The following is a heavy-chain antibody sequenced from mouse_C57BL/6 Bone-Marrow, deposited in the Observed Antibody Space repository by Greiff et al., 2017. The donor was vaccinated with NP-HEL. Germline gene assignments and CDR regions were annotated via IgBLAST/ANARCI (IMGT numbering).Heavy chain of an antibody. J-gene: IGHJ4*01. CDR3: ARRDYYGSSYPYDAMDY. CDR1: GYTFTDHT. V-gene: IGHV1-78*01. D-gene: IGHD1-1*01. Sequence: QVQLQQSDAELVKPGASVKISCKVSGYTFTDHTIHWMKQRPEQGLEWIGYIYPRDGSTKYNEKFKGKATLTADKSSSTAYMQLNSLTSEDSAVYFCARRDYYGSSYPYDAMDYWGQGTSVTVSS. CDR2: IYPRDGST.